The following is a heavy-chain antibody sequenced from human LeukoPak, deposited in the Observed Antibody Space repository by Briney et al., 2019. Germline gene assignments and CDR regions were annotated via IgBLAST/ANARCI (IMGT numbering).Heavy chain of an antibody. J-gene: IGHJ3*02. CDR2: IYPGDSDN. V-gene: IGHV5-51*01. CDR3: ARPLVAGTGKGAFDI. Sequence: GESPKISRKGSGYSFTRYWIRWVRQMPGQGLEWMGIIYPGDSDNRYSPSFQGQVTISADKSISTAYLQWSSLKASDTAMYYCARPLVAGTGKGAFDIWGQGTMVTVSS. CDR1: GYSFTRYW. D-gene: IGHD6-19*01.